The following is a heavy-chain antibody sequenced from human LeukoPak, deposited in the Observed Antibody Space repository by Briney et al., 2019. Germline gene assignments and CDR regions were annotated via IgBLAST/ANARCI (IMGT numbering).Heavy chain of an antibody. CDR2: ISGNGRNT. CDR1: GFTFSSYA. J-gene: IGHJ4*02. Sequence: GGSLRLSCSASGFTFSSYAMHWVRQAPGKGLEYVSGISGNGRNTNYADSVKGRFTISRDNSKNTLCLQMSSLRIEDTAVYYCVKLSNRVSPPIDYWGQGTLVTVSS. V-gene: IGHV3-64D*09. D-gene: IGHD2-2*01. CDR3: VKLSNRVSPPIDY.